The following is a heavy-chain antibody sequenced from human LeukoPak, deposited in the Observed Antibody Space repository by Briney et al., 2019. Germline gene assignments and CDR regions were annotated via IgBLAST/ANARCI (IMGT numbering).Heavy chain of an antibody. J-gene: IGHJ4*02. CDR3: ARTVAGTGDLRTRYYFDY. V-gene: IGHV4-39*01. CDR2: IYYSGST. CDR1: GGSISSSSYY. Sequence: SETLSLTCTVSGGSISSSSYYWGWIRQPPGKGLEWIGSIYYSGSTYYNPSLKSRVTISVDTSKNQSSLKLSSVTAADTAVYYCARTVAGTGDLRTRYYFDYWGQGTLVTVSS. D-gene: IGHD6-19*01.